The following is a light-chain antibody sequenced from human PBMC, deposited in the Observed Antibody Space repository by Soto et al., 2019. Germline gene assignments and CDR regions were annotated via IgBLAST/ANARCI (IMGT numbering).Light chain of an antibody. J-gene: IGLJ2*01. CDR2: GNS. CDR1: SSNIGAGYD. CDR3: QSYDISLSVSVI. Sequence: QSVLTQPPSVSGAPGQRVTISCTGCSSNIGAGYDVQWYQQLPGAAPKLLIFGNSNRPSGVPDRFSGSRSGTSASLAITGLQAEDEADYFCQSYDISLSVSVIFGGGTKVTVL. V-gene: IGLV1-40*01.